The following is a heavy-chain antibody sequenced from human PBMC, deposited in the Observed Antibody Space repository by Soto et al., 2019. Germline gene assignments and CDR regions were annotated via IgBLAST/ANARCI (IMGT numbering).Heavy chain of an antibody. Sequence: PGGSLRLSCAASGFTFSSYDMHWVRQATGKGLEWVSAIGTASDTYYPDSVKGRFTISRENAKNSLYLQMNSLRAGDTAVYYCARAVVSCSGGSCHNWFGPWGQGTLVTVSS. CDR2: IGTASDT. CDR3: ARAVVSCSGGSCHNWFGP. CDR1: GFTFSSYD. V-gene: IGHV3-13*01. D-gene: IGHD2-15*01. J-gene: IGHJ5*02.